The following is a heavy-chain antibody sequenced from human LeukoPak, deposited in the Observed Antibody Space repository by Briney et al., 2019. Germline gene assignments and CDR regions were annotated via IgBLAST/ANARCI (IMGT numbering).Heavy chain of an antibody. CDR2: IYYSGST. J-gene: IGHJ4*02. D-gene: IGHD2-21*01. V-gene: IGHV4-59*08. Sequence: SETLSLTCTVSGGSISSYYWSWIRQPPGKGLEWIGYIYYSGSTNYNPSLKSRVTISVDMSKNQFSLKLSSVTAADTAVYYCARIKGGLPDYWGQGTLVTVSS. CDR1: GGSISSYY. CDR3: ARIKGGLPDY.